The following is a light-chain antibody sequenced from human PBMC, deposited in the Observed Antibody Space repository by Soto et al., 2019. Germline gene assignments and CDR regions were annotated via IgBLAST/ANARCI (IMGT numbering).Light chain of an antibody. CDR2: DAS. CDR1: QDISNY. V-gene: IGKV1-33*01. Sequence: DIQMTQSPSSLSASVGDRVTITFRASQDISNYLNWYQQRPGKAPKLLIYDASNLERGVPSRFRGTRSGTHFTFAITSLQPEDVATYYCQQSDSLPITFGQGTRLEI. CDR3: QQSDSLPIT. J-gene: IGKJ5*01.